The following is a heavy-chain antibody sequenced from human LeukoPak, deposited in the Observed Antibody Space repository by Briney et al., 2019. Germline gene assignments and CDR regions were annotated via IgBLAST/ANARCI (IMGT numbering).Heavy chain of an antibody. J-gene: IGHJ4*02. CDR1: GFTFCSYA. CDR3: AGDMTTVTNFDY. D-gene: IGHD4-11*01. CDR2: IGGSNGRR. V-gene: IGHV3-23*01. Sequence: PGGSLRLSCAASGFTFCSYAMSWLPQAPGMGLEWVPSIGGSNGRRFYADSVKGRFTISRDNSKNTLYLQMNSLRAEDTAVYYCAGDMTTVTNFDYWGQGTLVTVCS.